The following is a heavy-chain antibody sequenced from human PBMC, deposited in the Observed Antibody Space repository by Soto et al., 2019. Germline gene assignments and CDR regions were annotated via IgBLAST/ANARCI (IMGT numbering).Heavy chain of an antibody. CDR3: ARVSALGIYYFDC. CDR2: TRKKVNGYTT. CDR1: GFTFSDHY. V-gene: IGHV3-72*01. Sequence: GGSLRLSCAASGFTFSDHYMDWVRQAPGKGLEWVGRTRKKVNGYTTEYAASVRGRFTISRDDSKNSLYLQMNSLKTEDSAVYYCARVSALGIYYFDCWGQGTLVTVSS. D-gene: IGHD2-8*01. J-gene: IGHJ4*02.